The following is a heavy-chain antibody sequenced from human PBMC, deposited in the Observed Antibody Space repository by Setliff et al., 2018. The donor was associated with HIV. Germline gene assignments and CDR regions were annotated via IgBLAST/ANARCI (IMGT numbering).Heavy chain of an antibody. CDR3: ARDPPWNYDSSGYPYYFDY. CDR2: ISPSGTYI. J-gene: IGHJ4*02. Sequence: LRLSCAASGFTFSSYSMNWVRQAPGKGLEWVSFISPSGTYIHYADSLKGRFTISRDNAKNSLYLQMNSLRAEDTAVYYCARDPPWNYDSSGYPYYFDYWGQGTLVT. D-gene: IGHD3-22*01. CDR1: GFTFSSYS. V-gene: IGHV3-21*01.